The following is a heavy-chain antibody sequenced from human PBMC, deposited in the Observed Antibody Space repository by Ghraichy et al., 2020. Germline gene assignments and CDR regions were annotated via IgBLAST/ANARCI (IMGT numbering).Heavy chain of an antibody. Sequence: GESLNISCAASGFTFSSYAMSWVRQAPGKGLEWVSAISGSGGSTYYADSVKGRFTISRDNSKNTLYLQMNSLRAEDTAVYYCAKGGTRGDYYYGMDVWGQGTTVTVSS. CDR3: AKGGTRGDYYYGMDV. D-gene: IGHD1-14*01. V-gene: IGHV3-23*01. CDR2: ISGSGGST. CDR1: GFTFSSYA. J-gene: IGHJ6*02.